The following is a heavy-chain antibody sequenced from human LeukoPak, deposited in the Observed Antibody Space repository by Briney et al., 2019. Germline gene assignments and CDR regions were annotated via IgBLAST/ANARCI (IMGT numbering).Heavy chain of an antibody. CDR3: ARNKYSGTYSGAFDV. D-gene: IGHD1-26*01. J-gene: IGHJ3*01. Sequence: GGSLRLSCAASGFSFSNYWISWVRQAPGKGLEWVANIKQDGSEKNYVDSVKGRFSISRDNAKNSLYLETNSLRAEDTAVYYCARNKYSGTYSGAFDVWGQGTMVTVSS. CDR2: IKQDGSEK. CDR1: GFSFSNYW. V-gene: IGHV3-7*05.